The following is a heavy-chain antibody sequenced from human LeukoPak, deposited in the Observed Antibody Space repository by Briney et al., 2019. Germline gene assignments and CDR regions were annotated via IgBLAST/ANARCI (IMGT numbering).Heavy chain of an antibody. J-gene: IGHJ5*02. CDR1: GGSITSPTNY. CDR3: ATGVESAWGWFDP. D-gene: IGHD3-16*01. CDR2: LYYSGST. V-gene: IGHV4-39*07. Sequence: SETLSLTCTVSGGSITSPTNYWGWIRQSPGQGLQWIATLYYSGSTYYNPSLMSRVTISLDTSKNQFSLKLNSVTAADTAVYYCATGVESAWGWFDPWGQGTLVTVSS.